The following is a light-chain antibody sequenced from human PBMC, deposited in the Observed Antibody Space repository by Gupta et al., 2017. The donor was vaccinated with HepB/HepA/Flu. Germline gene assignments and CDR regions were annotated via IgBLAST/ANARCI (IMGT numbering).Light chain of an antibody. J-gene: IGLJ2*01. Sequence: QLMVTQSSSASASLGSSVKLTCTLSSGYSHYSIGWHQQQPGKAPRYLMRFESSGRYNKGSGIPVRFSASGSGAARYPTISNLQAEDEDDYYCETGDSNIRVFGGGTKLTVL. V-gene: IGLV4-60*03. CDR1: SGYSHYS. CDR3: ETGDSNIRV. CDR2: FESSGRY.